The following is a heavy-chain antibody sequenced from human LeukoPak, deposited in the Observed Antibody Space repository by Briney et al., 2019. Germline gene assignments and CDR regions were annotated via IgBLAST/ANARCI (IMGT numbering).Heavy chain of an antibody. Sequence: PAGSLRLSCAASGFTFSSYAMHWVRQAPGKGLEWVAVISYDGSNKYYADSVKGRFTISRDNYKNTLYLQMNSLRAEDTAVYYCARDEESGSSWYSAFDIWGQGTMVTVSS. CDR2: ISYDGSNK. J-gene: IGHJ3*02. D-gene: IGHD6-13*01. V-gene: IGHV3-30*04. CDR1: GFTFSSYA. CDR3: ARDEESGSSWYSAFDI.